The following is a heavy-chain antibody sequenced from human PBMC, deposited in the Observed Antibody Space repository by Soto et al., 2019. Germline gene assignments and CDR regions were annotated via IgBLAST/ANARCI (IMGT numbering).Heavy chain of an antibody. CDR2: ISGSGGST. J-gene: IGHJ4*02. V-gene: IGHV3-23*01. CDR3: AKMSGVDIVATID. Sequence: GGSLRLSCAASGFTFISYAMSWVRQAPGKGLEWVSAISGSGGSTYYADSVKGRFTISRDNSKDTLYLQMNSLRAEDTAVYYCAKMSGVDIVATIDWGQGTLVTVSS. D-gene: IGHD5-12*01. CDR1: GFTFISYA.